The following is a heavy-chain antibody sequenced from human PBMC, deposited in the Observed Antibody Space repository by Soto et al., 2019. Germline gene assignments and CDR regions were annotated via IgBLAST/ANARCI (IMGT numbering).Heavy chain of an antibody. V-gene: IGHV4-59*01. CDR1: GDSINGYF. CDR2: ISYSGSF. J-gene: IGHJ4*02. Sequence: QVQLQESGPGLVKPSETLSLTCTVSGDSINGYFWSWIRQPPGKGLEWIGYISYSGSFNYNPSLKSRVTISVDTSKKQFSLTLTSVTSADTAVYYCARGSGNPYFDYWGQGTLVTVSS. CDR3: ARGSGNPYFDY.